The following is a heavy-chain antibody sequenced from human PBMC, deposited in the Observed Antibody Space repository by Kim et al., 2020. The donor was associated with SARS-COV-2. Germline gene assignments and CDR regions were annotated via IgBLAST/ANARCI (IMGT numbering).Heavy chain of an antibody. CDR2: IYYSGST. Sequence: SETLSLTCTVSGGSISSSSYYWGWIRQPPGKGLEWIGSIYYSGSTYYNPSLKSRVTISVDTSKNQFSLKLSSVTAADTAVYYCARPQLMVRGVGDAFDIWGQGTMVTVSS. D-gene: IGHD3-10*01. V-gene: IGHV4-39*01. J-gene: IGHJ3*02. CDR3: ARPQLMVRGVGDAFDI. CDR1: GGSISSSSYY.